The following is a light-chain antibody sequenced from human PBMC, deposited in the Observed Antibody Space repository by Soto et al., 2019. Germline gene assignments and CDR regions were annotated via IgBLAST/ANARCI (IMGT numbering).Light chain of an antibody. Sequence: MVWTQSPSTLSFSPGERATLSSVASQSVSSSYLAWYQHKPGLAPRLLIYDASSRATGIPDRFSGSGSGTDFTITIRRLEPEDFAVYSCQQYGNSQYTFGPGTKLEI. CDR3: QQYGNSQYT. V-gene: IGKV3D-20*01. J-gene: IGKJ2*01. CDR1: QSVSSSY. CDR2: DAS.